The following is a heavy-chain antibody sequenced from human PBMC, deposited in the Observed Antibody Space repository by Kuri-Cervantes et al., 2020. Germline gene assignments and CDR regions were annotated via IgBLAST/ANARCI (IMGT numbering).Heavy chain of an antibody. CDR2: ISYDGSNK. J-gene: IGHJ4*02. D-gene: IGHD3-22*01. V-gene: IGHV3-30-3*01. CDR3: AGDYDSSGNFDY. CDR1: GFTFSSYA. Sequence: GGSLRLSCAASGFTFSSYAMHWVRQAPGKGLEWVAVISYDGSNKYYADSVKGRFTISRDNSKNTLYLQMNSLRAEDTAVYYCAGDYDSSGNFDYWGQGTLVTVSS.